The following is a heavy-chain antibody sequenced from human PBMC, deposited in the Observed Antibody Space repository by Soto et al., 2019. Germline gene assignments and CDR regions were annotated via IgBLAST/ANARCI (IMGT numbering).Heavy chain of an antibody. D-gene: IGHD3-16*01. V-gene: IGHV4-59*01. CDR2: IYYSGST. CDR1: GGSISSYY. J-gene: IGHJ6*02. CDR3: ARGITVGNYYNYGMDV. Sequence: PSETLSLTCTVSGGSISSYYWSWIRQPPGKGLEWIGYIYYSGSTNYNPSLKSRVTISVDTSKNQFSLKLSSVTAADTAVYYCARGITVGNYYNYGMDVRGQGTTVTVSS.